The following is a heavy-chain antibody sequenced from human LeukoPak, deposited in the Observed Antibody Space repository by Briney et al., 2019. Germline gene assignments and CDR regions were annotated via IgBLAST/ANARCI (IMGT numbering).Heavy chain of an antibody. CDR3: ARVYYDFWSGYYTGTPFDY. D-gene: IGHD3-3*01. J-gene: IGHJ4*02. V-gene: IGHV1-18*01. Sequence: ASVKVSCKASGYTFTSYDINWVRQATGQGLEWMGWISAYNGNTNYAQKLQGRVTMTTDTSTSTAYMELRSLRSDDTAVYYCARVYYDFWSGYYTGTPFDYWGQGTLVTVSS. CDR2: ISAYNGNT. CDR1: GYTFTSYD.